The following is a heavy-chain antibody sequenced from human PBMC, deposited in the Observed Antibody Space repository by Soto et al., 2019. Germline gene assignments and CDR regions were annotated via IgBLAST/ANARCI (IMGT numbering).Heavy chain of an antibody. V-gene: IGHV4-59*01. D-gene: IGHD3-9*01. CDR2: IYYSGST. CDR1: GGSISSYY. CDR3: ARVDVLRYFDWGLFDP. Sequence: PSGTLSLTCTVSGGSISSYYWRWIRQAPGKGLEWIGYIYYSGSTNYNPSLKSRVTISVDTSKNQFSLKLSSVTAADTAVYYCARVDVLRYFDWGLFDPWGQGTLVT. J-gene: IGHJ5*02.